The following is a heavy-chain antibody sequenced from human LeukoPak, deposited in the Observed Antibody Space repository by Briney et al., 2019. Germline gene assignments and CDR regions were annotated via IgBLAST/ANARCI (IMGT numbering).Heavy chain of an antibody. J-gene: IGHJ4*02. CDR1: GGSFSGYY. CDR3: ARFQYGDYVE. V-gene: IGHV4-34*01. D-gene: IGHD4-17*01. CDR2: INHSGST. Sequence: PSETLSLTCAVCGGSFSGYYWSWIRQPPGKGLEWIGEINHSGSTNYNPSLKSRVTISVDTSKNQFSLKLSSVAAADTAVYYCARFQYGDYVEWGQGTLVTVSS.